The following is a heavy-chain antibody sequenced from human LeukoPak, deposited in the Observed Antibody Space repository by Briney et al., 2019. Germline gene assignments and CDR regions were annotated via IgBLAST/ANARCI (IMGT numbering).Heavy chain of an antibody. CDR1: GYTFTDYY. J-gene: IGHJ4*02. D-gene: IGHD5-12*01. CDR2: VDPEDGET. Sequence: ASVKISCKVSGYTFTDYYMRWVQQAPGKGLEWMGLVDPEDGETIYAEKFQGRVTITADTSTDTAYMELSSLRSEDTAVYYCATVSGYEAFDYWGQGTLVTVSS. V-gene: IGHV1-69-2*01. CDR3: ATVSGYEAFDY.